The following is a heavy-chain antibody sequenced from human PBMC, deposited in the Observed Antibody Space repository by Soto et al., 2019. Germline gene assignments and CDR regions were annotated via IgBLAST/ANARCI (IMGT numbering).Heavy chain of an antibody. J-gene: IGHJ4*02. CDR1: GFTFSDHY. V-gene: IGHV3-72*01. CDR2: TRNKANSYTT. Sequence: GGSLRLSCAASGFTFSDHYMDWVRQAPGKGLEWVGRTRNKANSYTTEYAASVKGRFTISRDDSKNSLYLQMNSLKTEDTAVYYCARVSPFGDYCLDYWGQGTLVTVSS. CDR3: ARVSPFGDYCLDY. D-gene: IGHD4-17*01.